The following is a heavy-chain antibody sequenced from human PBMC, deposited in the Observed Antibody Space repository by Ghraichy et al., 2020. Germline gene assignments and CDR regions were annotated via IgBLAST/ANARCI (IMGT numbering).Heavy chain of an antibody. CDR3: AREVTVTTRYFDL. CDR1: GGSITSGTYD. V-gene: IGHV4-39*02. Sequence: SETLSLTCTVSGGSITSGTYDWSWIRQPPGQGLEWIGSIFYRRTTYYNPSLKSRVNMSVDTALKNFSLKLSSVTAADTAVYYCAREVTVTTRYFDLWGRGTLVTVSS. D-gene: IGHD4-17*01. J-gene: IGHJ2*01. CDR2: IFYRRTT.